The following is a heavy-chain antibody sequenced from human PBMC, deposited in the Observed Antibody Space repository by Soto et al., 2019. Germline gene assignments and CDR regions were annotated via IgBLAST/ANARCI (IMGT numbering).Heavy chain of an antibody. J-gene: IGHJ6*03. Sequence: SGPTLVKPTQTLTLTCTFSGFSLSTSGMCVSWIRQPPGKALEWLARIDWDDDKYYSTSLKTRLTISKDTSKNQVVLTMTNMDPVDTATYYCARISRMLAVAGQNHYYYYYMDVWGKGTTVTVSS. CDR1: GFSLSTSGMC. D-gene: IGHD6-19*01. V-gene: IGHV2-70*11. CDR3: ARISRMLAVAGQNHYYYYYMDV. CDR2: IDWDDDK.